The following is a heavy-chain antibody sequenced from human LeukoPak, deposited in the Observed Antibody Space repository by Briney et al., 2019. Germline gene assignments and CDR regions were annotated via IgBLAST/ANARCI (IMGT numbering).Heavy chain of an antibody. J-gene: IGHJ4*02. CDR2: INPNSGVT. D-gene: IGHD6-13*01. CDR3: ARVCDTSSWYFVPFGY. V-gene: IGHV1-2*02. CDR1: GYSFTDYN. Sequence: ASLKDSCKASGYSFTDYNVHWVRQAPGQGLEWMGWINPNSGVTNYAQKLQGRVTMTRDTSISTAYMELSRLSADDTAVYYCARVCDTSSWYFVPFGYWGQGTLVTVSS.